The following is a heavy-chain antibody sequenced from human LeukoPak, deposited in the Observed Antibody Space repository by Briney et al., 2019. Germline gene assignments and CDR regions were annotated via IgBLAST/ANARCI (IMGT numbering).Heavy chain of an antibody. CDR3: AKDRFYDILTGYPDY. J-gene: IGHJ4*02. Sequence: GGSLRLSCAASGFTLSSFGMSWVRQAPGKGLEWLSGISGSSGSTYYADAVKGRFTVTRDIYKNTVFLQMNRLRADDTAMYHCAKDRFYDILTGYPDYWGQGTLVTVSS. V-gene: IGHV3-23*01. CDR2: ISGSSGST. D-gene: IGHD3-9*01. CDR1: GFTLSSFG.